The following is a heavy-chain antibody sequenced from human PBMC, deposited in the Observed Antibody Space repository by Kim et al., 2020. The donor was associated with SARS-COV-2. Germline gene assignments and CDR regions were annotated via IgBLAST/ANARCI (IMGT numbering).Heavy chain of an antibody. V-gene: IGHV1-69*04. Sequence: QKFHGRVTITADKSTRTAYMGLSSLRSEDTAVYYCAREYYDSSGGFLDYWGQGTLVTVSS. J-gene: IGHJ4*02. D-gene: IGHD3-22*01. CDR3: AREYYDSSGGFLDY.